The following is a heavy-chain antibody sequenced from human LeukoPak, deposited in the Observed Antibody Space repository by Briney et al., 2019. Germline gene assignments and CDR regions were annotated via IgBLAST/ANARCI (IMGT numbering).Heavy chain of an antibody. CDR3: NRNGTFDY. CDR1: GFTFSDHY. CDR2: SRNKANSYTT. V-gene: IGHV3-72*01. Sequence: GGSLRLSCAASGFTFSDHYMDWVRLAPGKGLEWVGRSRNKANSYTTEYAASVKGRFTISRDVSKNSVYLQMNSLKTEDTAVYYCNRNGTFDYWGQGALVTVSS. D-gene: IGHD2-8*01. J-gene: IGHJ4*02.